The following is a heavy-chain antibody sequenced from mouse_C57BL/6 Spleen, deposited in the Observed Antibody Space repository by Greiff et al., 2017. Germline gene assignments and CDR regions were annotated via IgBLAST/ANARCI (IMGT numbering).Heavy chain of an antibody. J-gene: IGHJ2*01. CDR3: ARGVLRFFDY. D-gene: IGHD1-1*01. Sequence: EVKLQESGPGLVKPSQSLSLTCSVTGYSITSGYYWNWIRQFPGNKLEWMGYISYDGSNNYNPSLKNRISITRDTSKNQFFLKLNSVTTEDTATYYCARGVLRFFDYWGQGTTLTVSS. CDR2: ISYDGSN. CDR1: GYSITSGYY. V-gene: IGHV3-6*01.